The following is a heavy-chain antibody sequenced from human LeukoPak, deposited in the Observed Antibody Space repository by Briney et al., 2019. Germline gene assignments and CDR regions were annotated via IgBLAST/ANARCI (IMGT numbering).Heavy chain of an antibody. CDR2: IVVGSGNT. CDR3: AVGRGEILDY. Sequence: GASVKVSCKASGFTFTSSAVQWVRQARAQRLEWIGWIVVGSGNTKYAQKFQERVTITRDMSTSTAYMELTSLRSEDTAVYYCAVGRGEILDYWGQGTLVTVSS. D-gene: IGHD3-16*01. J-gene: IGHJ4*02. V-gene: IGHV1-58*01. CDR1: GFTFTSSA.